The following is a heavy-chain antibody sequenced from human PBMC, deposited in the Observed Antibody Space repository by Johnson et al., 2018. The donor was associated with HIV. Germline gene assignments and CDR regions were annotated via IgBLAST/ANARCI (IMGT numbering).Heavy chain of an antibody. CDR3: GRDREGLRQWLARGFGAFNI. CDR1: GFTFDDYG. D-gene: IGHD6-19*01. Sequence: MLLVESGGGVVRPGGSLSLSCAASGFTFDDYGMNWVRQVPGKGLEWVAGISWNGGTTTYADSVKGRFTISRDNAKNSIYLQMNSLRADDTAVYYCGRDREGLRQWLARGFGAFNIWGQGAMLTVSS. V-gene: IGHV3-20*04. CDR2: ISWNGGTT. J-gene: IGHJ3*02.